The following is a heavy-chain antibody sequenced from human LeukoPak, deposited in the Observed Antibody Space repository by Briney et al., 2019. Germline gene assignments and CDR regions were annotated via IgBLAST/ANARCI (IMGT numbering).Heavy chain of an antibody. Sequence: GGSLRLSCAASGFTFSSYGMHWVRQAPGKGLEWVAVISYDGSNKYYADSVKGRFTISRDNSKNTLYLQMNSLRAEDTAVYYCAKVKTGTTRYYYYYGMDVWGQGTTVTVSS. CDR2: ISYDGSNK. CDR1: GFTFSSYG. V-gene: IGHV3-30*18. J-gene: IGHJ6*02. CDR3: AKVKTGTTRYYYYYGMDV. D-gene: IGHD1-7*01.